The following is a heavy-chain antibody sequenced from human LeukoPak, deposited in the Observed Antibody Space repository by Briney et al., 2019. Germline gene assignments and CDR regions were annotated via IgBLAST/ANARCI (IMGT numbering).Heavy chain of an antibody. Sequence: PSQTLSLTCTVSGGSISSGSYYWSWIRQPAGKGLEWIGRIYTSGSTNYNPSLKSRVTISVDTSKNQFSLKLSSVTAADTAVYYCARGTSGWYEGDYWGQGTLVTVSS. V-gene: IGHV4-61*02. CDR2: IYTSGST. CDR3: ARGTSGWYEGDY. J-gene: IGHJ4*02. D-gene: IGHD6-19*01. CDR1: GGSISSGSYY.